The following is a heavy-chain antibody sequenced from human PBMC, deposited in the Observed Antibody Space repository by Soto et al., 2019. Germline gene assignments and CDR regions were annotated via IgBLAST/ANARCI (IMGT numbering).Heavy chain of an antibody. J-gene: IGHJ6*02. CDR3: ARQYYYGSASYRGMDV. CDR1: GASIRTEY. V-gene: IGHV4-59*01. CDR2: IFSSGNT. D-gene: IGHD3-10*01. Sequence: ETLSIPGPVSGASIRTEYWTWIRRPPGKGLEWIGYIFSSGNTNYNPSLKRRVTISVDTSKYQCSLTLSSVTAADTAVYYCARQYYYGSASYRGMDVWGQGTNATVFS.